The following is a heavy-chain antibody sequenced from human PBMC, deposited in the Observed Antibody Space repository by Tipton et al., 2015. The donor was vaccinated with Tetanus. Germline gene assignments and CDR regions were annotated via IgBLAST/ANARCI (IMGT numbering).Heavy chain of an antibody. V-gene: IGHV3-11*01. CDR2: ISGTTRTI. D-gene: IGHD6-19*01. CDR1: GFSFSDFY. J-gene: IGHJ4*02. Sequence: SLRLSCAASGFSFSDFYMSWIRHTPGKGLEWIAYISGTTRTIYYGDSVKGRFTVSRDNSKNTVFLQMNSLRAEDTAVYFCAKRGQQWVVSSYFDSWGQGTLVAVSS. CDR3: AKRGQQWVVSSYFDS.